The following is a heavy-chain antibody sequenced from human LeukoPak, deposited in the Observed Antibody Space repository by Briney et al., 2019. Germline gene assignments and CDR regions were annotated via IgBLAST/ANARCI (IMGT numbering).Heavy chain of an antibody. J-gene: IGHJ4*02. CDR1: GFTFSSYA. V-gene: IGHV3-23*01. Sequence: GGPLRLSCAGSGFTFSSYAMTWVRQAPGKGLEWVSGISGGGGSTYYADSVKGRFTISRDNSKNTLYLQMNSLRAEDTAVYYCAKDHFSRPRSEDYWGQGTLVTVSS. CDR3: AKDHFSRPRSEDY. D-gene: IGHD2/OR15-2a*01. CDR2: ISGGGGST.